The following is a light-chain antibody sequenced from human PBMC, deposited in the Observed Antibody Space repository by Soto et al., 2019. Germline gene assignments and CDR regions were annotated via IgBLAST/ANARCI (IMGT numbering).Light chain of an antibody. CDR2: AAS. Sequence: DIQMTQSPYSLSAPVGDRVIITCRASRSIGTNLNWYQQKPGRAPKLLVFAASTLQYGVPSRFSGSGSGTDFTLTISSLQPEDFAIYSCHQSFSVPYTFGQGTRLE. CDR1: RSIGTN. V-gene: IGKV1-39*01. J-gene: IGKJ2*01. CDR3: HQSFSVPYT.